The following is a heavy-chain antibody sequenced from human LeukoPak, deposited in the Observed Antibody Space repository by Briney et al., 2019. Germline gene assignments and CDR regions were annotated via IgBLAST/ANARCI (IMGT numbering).Heavy chain of an antibody. Sequence: GGSLRLSCAASGFTFSSYSMNWVRQAPGKGLEWVSHITASGTAMFYADSVKGRFTISRDNSKNTLYLQMNSLRAEDTAVYYCAKTRPLDSSSWSHGDYWGQGTLVTVSS. D-gene: IGHD6-13*01. CDR2: ITASGTAM. J-gene: IGHJ4*02. CDR3: AKTRPLDSSSWSHGDY. CDR1: GFTFSSYS. V-gene: IGHV3-23*01.